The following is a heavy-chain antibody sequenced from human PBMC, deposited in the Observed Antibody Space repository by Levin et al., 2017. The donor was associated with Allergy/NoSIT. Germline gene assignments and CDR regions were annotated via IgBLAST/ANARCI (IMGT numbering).Heavy chain of an antibody. V-gene: IGHV3-23*01. D-gene: IGHD6-13*01. J-gene: IGHJ4*02. CDR3: AKNTVATAAGTSFDY. CDR1: RFTFSSYA. Sequence: GGSLRLSCAASRFTFSSYAMSWVRQAPGKGLEWVSSISGSGGSTYYADSVKGRFTISRDNSKNTLYLQMNSLRDEDTAVYFCAKNTVATAAGTSFDYWGQGTLVTVSS. CDR2: ISGSGGST.